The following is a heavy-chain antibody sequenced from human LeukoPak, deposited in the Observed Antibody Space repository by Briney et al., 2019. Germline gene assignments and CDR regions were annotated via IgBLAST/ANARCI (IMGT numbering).Heavy chain of an antibody. CDR1: GFSYSSYG. D-gene: IGHD5-18*01. CDR3: ARDQRGFSYSKYYFDY. Sequence: GRSLRLSCAASGFSYSSYGMHWVRQAPGKGLEWVAVIWYDGTNKYYADSVKGRFTISRDNSKNTLYLQMNSLRAEDTAVYYCARDQRGFSYSKYYFDYWGQGTLVTVSS. J-gene: IGHJ4*02. CDR2: IWYDGTNK. V-gene: IGHV3-33*01.